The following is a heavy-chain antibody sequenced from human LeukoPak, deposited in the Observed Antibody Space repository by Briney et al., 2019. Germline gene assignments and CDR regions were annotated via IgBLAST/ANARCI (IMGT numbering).Heavy chain of an antibody. D-gene: IGHD3-10*02. V-gene: IGHV3-48*02. Sequence: GGSLRLSCAASGFTFSTYSMNWVRQAPGKGLEWVSYITSSGRTIYYADSVKGRFTISRDSAKNSLYLQMNSLRDEDTAVYYCGEWGFSCSGLDYWGQGTLVTVSS. CDR2: ITSSGRTI. CDR3: GEWGFSCSGLDY. J-gene: IGHJ4*02. CDR1: GFTFSTYS.